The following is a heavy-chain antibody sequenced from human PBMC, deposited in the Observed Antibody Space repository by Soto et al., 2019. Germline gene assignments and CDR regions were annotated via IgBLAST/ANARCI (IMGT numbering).Heavy chain of an antibody. CDR2: IYYSGST. V-gene: IGHV4-39*07. D-gene: IGHD2-15*01. J-gene: IGHJ3*02. CDR3: ARADIVVVVAANSIYHDAFDI. CDR1: GGSISGSNYY. Sequence: SETLSLTCTVSGGSISGSNYYWGWIRQPPGKGLEWIGNIYYSGSTFYNPSLKSRVTISVDTSKNQFSLKLSSVTAADTAVYYCARADIVVVVAANSIYHDAFDIWGQGTMVTVSS.